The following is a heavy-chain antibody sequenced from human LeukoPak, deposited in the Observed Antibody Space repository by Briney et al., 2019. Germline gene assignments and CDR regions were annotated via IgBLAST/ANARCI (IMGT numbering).Heavy chain of an antibody. Sequence: SETLSLTCAVYGGSFSGYYWSWTRQPPGKGLEWIGEINHSGGTNYNPSLKSRVTISVDTSKNQFSLKLSSVTAADTAVYYCASARRVRGVSPSPGMDVWGQGTTVTVSS. CDR1: GGSFSGYY. CDR3: ASARRVRGVSPSPGMDV. D-gene: IGHD3-10*01. V-gene: IGHV4-34*01. J-gene: IGHJ6*02. CDR2: INHSGGT.